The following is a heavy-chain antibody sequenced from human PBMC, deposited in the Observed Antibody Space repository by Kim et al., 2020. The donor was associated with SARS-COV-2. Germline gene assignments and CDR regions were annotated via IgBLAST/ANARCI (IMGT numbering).Heavy chain of an antibody. CDR2: INHSGST. CDR1: GGSFSGYY. V-gene: IGHV4-34*01. J-gene: IGHJ6*02. CDR3: ARGSPSFTGWGAFGFYYYGMDV. Sequence: SETLSLTCAVYGGSFSGYYWSWIRQPPGKGLEWIGEINHSGSTNYNPSLKSRVTISVDTSKNQFSLKLSSVTAADTAVYYCARGSPSFTGWGAFGFYYYGMDVWGQGTTVTVSS. D-gene: IGHD3-9*01.